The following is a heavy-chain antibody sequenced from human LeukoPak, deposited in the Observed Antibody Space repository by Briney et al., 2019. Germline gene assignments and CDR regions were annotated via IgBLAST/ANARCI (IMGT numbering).Heavy chain of an antibody. CDR2: IVPIFGTA. J-gene: IGHJ4*02. Sequence: ASVKVSCKASGGTFSSYAISWVRQAPGQGLEWMGGIVPIFGTANYAQKFQGRVTITTDESTSTAYMELSSLRSEDTAVYYCARDSFGATLALDYWGQGTWSPSPQ. V-gene: IGHV1-69*05. D-gene: IGHD3-10*01. CDR3: ARDSFGATLALDY. CDR1: GGTFSSYA.